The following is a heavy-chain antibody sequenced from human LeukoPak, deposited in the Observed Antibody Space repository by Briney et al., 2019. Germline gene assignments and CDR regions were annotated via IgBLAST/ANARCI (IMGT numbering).Heavy chain of an antibody. CDR1: GFTFSSYG. V-gene: IGHV3-30*18. J-gene: IGHJ4*02. CDR3: AKNGDSRGYYSVDY. CDR2: ISYDGSNK. D-gene: IGHD3-22*01. Sequence: PGRSLRLSCAASGFTFSSYGMHWVRPAPGKGLEWVAAISYDGSNKYYADSVRGRFTISRDNSKNTLYLQMNSLRAEETAVYYCAKNGDSRGYYSVDYWGQGTLVIFSS.